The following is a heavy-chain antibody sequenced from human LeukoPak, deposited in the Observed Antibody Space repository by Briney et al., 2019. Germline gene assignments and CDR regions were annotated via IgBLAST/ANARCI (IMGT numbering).Heavy chain of an antibody. CDR2: INHSGST. D-gene: IGHD3-22*01. J-gene: IGHJ3*02. V-gene: IGHV4-34*01. Sequence: PSETLSLTCAVYGGSFSGYYWSWIRQPPGKGLEWIGEINHSGSTNYNPSLKSRVTISVDTSKNQFSLKLSSVTAADTAVYYCARVLSYYDSSGYYDIWGQGTMVTVSS. CDR3: ARVLSYYDSSGYYDI. CDR1: GGSFSGYY.